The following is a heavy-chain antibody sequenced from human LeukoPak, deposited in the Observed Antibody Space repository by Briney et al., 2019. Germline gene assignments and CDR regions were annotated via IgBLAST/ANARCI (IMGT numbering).Heavy chain of an antibody. CDR2: ISSSGSTI. J-gene: IGHJ4*02. Sequence: PEGSLRLSCAASGFNVSSNYMSWVRQAPGKGLEWVSYISSSGSTIYYADSVKGRFTISRDNAKNSLYLQMNSLRVEDTAVYYCARHPNSNWDYWGQGTLVTVSS. CDR1: GFNVSSNY. V-gene: IGHV3-11*01. D-gene: IGHD6-13*01. CDR3: ARHPNSNWDY.